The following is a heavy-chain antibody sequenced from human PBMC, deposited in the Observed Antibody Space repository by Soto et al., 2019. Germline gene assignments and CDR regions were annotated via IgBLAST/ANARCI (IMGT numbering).Heavy chain of an antibody. J-gene: IGHJ6*02. CDR1: GYTFSNYA. D-gene: IGHD3-3*01. V-gene: IGHV1-18*01. Sequence: QVQLVQSGGEVKKPGASVKVSCKASGYTFSNYAISWVRQAPGQGLEWMGWITAHNGNTKYAQKFQARVTMTTDTSTSTASMELRSLTSDDTAVYYCARDAPYDDFWSGVMELYYYGMDMWGQGTTVTVSS. CDR2: ITAHNGNT. CDR3: ARDAPYDDFWSGVMELYYYGMDM.